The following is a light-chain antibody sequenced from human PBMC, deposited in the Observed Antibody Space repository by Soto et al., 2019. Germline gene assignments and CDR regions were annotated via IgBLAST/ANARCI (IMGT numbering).Light chain of an antibody. CDR1: QSVSSY. V-gene: IGKV3-15*01. CDR2: GAS. J-gene: IGKJ1*01. Sequence: EIVLTQSPATLSLSPGERATLSCRASQSVSSYLAWYQQKPGQAPRLLIYGASTRATGIPARFSGSGSGTEFTLTISSLQSEDFAVYYCQQYGTWWTFGQGTKVEIK. CDR3: QQYGTWWT.